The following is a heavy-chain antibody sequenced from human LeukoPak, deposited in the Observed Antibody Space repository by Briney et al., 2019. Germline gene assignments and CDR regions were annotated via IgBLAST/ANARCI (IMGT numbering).Heavy chain of an antibody. CDR1: GFTFSSYG. V-gene: IGHV3-30*18. CDR3: AKDRATGAFADAFDI. CDR2: ISYDGSNK. J-gene: IGHJ3*02. D-gene: IGHD2-8*02. Sequence: GGSLRLSCAASGFTFSSYGMHWVRQAPGKGLEWVAVISYDGSNKYYADSVKGRFTISRDNSKNTLYLQMNSLRAEDTAAYYCAKDRATGAFADAFDIWGHGTTVTVSS.